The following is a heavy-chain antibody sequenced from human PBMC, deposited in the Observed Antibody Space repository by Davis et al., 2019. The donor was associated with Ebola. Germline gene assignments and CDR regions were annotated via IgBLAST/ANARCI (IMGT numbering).Heavy chain of an antibody. CDR3: ARDSIQLWSGGMDV. V-gene: IGHV3-48*03. CDR1: GFTFSSYE. Sequence: GESLKISCAASGFTFSSYEMDWVRQAPGKGLEWVAFISSSDTTIDYADSVKGRFTISRDNAKNSLYLQMNSLRAEDTAVYYCARDSIQLWSGGMDVWGQGTTVTVSS. CDR2: ISSSDTTI. J-gene: IGHJ6*02. D-gene: IGHD5-18*01.